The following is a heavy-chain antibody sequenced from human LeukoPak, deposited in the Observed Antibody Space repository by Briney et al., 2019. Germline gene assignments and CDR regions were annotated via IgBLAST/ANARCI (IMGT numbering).Heavy chain of an antibody. CDR3: ARDGPGYSSSWFDP. CDR1: GGSFSGYY. V-gene: IGHV4-4*07. CDR2: ISTSGST. J-gene: IGHJ5*02. D-gene: IGHD6-13*01. Sequence: PSETLSLTCAVYGGSFSGYYWSWIRQPAGKGLEWIGRISTSGSTNYKSSLKSRVTMSVDTSKNQFSLNLTSVTAADTAMYYCARDGPGYSSSWFDPWGQGTLVTVSS.